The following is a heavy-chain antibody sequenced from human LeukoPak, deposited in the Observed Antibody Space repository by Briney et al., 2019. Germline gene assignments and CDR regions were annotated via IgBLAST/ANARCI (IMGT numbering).Heavy chain of an antibody. D-gene: IGHD2-2*01. J-gene: IGHJ4*02. V-gene: IGHV1-69*13. CDR1: GYTFTGYY. CDR3: ARGEVVPAAIPFDY. Sequence: ASVKVSCKASGYTFTGYYMHWVRQAPGQGLEWMGGIIPIFGTANYAQKFQGRVTITADESTSTAYMELSSLRSEDTAVYYCARGEVVPAAIPFDYWGQGTLVTVSS. CDR2: IIPIFGTA.